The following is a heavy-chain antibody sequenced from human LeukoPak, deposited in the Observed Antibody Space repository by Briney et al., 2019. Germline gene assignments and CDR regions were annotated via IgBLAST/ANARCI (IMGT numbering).Heavy chain of an antibody. Sequence: GGSLRLSCAASGFTFSSYSMNWVRQAPGKGLEWVSYISGTSSHIYYADSVRGRFTISRDNAKNSLHLQMNSLRAEDTAVYYCATVRSPFSGSYPGYFDYWGQGTQVTVSS. D-gene: IGHD1-26*01. CDR1: GFTFSSYS. CDR3: ATVRSPFSGSYPGYFDY. V-gene: IGHV3-21*01. J-gene: IGHJ4*02. CDR2: ISGTSSHI.